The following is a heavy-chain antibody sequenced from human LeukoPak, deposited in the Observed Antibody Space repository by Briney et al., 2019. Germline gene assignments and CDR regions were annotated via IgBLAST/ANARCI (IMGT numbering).Heavy chain of an antibody. J-gene: IGHJ4*02. CDR3: AKVGGGYQLLFDYFDY. Sequence: GGSLRLSCAASGFTFSSYAMSWVRQAPGKGLEWVSAISGSGGSTYYADSVKGRFTISRDNSKNTLYLQMNSLRAEDTAVYYCAKVGGGYQLLFDYFDYWGQGTLVTVSS. CDR1: GFTFSSYA. D-gene: IGHD2-2*01. CDR2: ISGSGGST. V-gene: IGHV3-23*01.